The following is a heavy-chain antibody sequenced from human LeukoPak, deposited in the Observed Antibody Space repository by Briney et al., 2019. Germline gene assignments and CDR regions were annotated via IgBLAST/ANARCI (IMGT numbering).Heavy chain of an antibody. V-gene: IGHV3-7*01. CDR3: ARDIVVVVAAAHDAFDI. CDR2: IKQDGSEK. Sequence: PGGSLRLSCAASGFTFSSYWMSWVRQAPGKGLEWVANIKQDGSEKYYVDSVKGRFTISRDNAKNSLYLQMNSLRAEDTAVYYCARDIVVVVAAAHDAFDIWGQGTMVTVSS. D-gene: IGHD2-15*01. CDR1: GFTFSSYW. J-gene: IGHJ3*02.